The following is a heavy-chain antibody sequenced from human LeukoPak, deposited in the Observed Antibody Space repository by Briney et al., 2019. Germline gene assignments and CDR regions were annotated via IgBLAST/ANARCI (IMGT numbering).Heavy chain of an antibody. CDR3: ARSSGDDFDY. D-gene: IGHD4-17*01. V-gene: IGHV4-4*02. J-gene: IGHJ4*02. Sequence: MAGGSLRLSCAASGFTFSSYGMSWVRQPPGKGLEWIGEIYHSGSTNYNPSLKSRVTISVDKSKNQFSLKLSSVTAADTAVYYCARSSGDDFDYWGQGTLVTVSS. CDR2: IYHSGST. CDR1: GFTFSSYGM.